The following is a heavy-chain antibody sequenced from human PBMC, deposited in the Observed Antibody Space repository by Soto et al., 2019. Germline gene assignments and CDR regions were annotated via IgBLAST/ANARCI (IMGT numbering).Heavy chain of an antibody. J-gene: IGHJ4*02. CDR1: GYTFTRYT. Sequence: QVQLVQSGAEVKKPGASVKISCKASGYTFTRYTMNWVRQAPGQRLEWMGWINPDNGNTKSSQKFQDRVIITRDTSASTAYMDLSSLRSEGTAVYYCARGIATGQLDHWGQGTLVTVSS. V-gene: IGHV1-3*01. CDR3: ARGIATGQLDH. D-gene: IGHD2-2*01. CDR2: INPDNGNT.